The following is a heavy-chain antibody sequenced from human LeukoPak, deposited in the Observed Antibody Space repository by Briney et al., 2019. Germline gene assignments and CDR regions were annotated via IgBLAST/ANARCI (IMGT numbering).Heavy chain of an antibody. CDR1: RGSISSGRYY. Sequence: PSQTLSLTCTVSRGSISSGRYYWSWIRQPAGKGLEWIGRIYTSGSINYNSSLKSRVTISLDTSKNQFSLKLSSVTAADTAVYYCARELNLVRAVSYNWFDPWGQGTLVTVSS. CDR2: IYTSGSI. D-gene: IGHD3-10*01. J-gene: IGHJ5*02. V-gene: IGHV4-61*02. CDR3: ARELNLVRAVSYNWFDP.